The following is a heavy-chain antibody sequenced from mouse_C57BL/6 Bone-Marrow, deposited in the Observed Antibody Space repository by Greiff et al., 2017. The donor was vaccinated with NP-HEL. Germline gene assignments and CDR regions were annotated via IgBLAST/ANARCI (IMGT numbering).Heavy chain of an antibody. CDR1: GFTFRSYA. D-gene: IGHD1-1*01. CDR2: ISDGGSYT. Sequence: EVKLVESGGGLVKPGGSLKLSCAASGFTFRSYAMSWVRQTPEKRLEWVATISDGGSYTYYPDNVKGRFTISRDNAKNNLYLQMSHLKSEDTAMYYCARETTVVDYYAMDYWGQGTSVTVSS. V-gene: IGHV5-4*01. CDR3: ARETTVVDYYAMDY. J-gene: IGHJ4*01.